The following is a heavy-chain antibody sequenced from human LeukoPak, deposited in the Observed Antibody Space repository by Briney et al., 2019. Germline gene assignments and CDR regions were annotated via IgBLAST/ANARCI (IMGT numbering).Heavy chain of an antibody. V-gene: IGHV3-33*06. D-gene: IGHD3-22*01. CDR1: GFTFSSYG. CDR3: AKGDWDYYDSSGSSPLNY. J-gene: IGHJ4*02. CDR2: IWYDGSNK. Sequence: PGGSLRLSCAASGFTFSSYGMHWVRQAPGKGLEGVAVIWYDGSNKYYADSVKGRFTISRDNSKNTLYLQMYSLRAEDTAVYYCAKGDWDYYDSSGSSPLNYWGQGTLVTVSS.